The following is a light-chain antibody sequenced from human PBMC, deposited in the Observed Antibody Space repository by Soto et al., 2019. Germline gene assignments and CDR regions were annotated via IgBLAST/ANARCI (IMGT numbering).Light chain of an antibody. CDR2: DAS. J-gene: IGKJ4*01. V-gene: IGKV3-11*01. Sequence: EIVLTQSPATLSLSPGERATLSCRASQSVSSYLAWYQQKAGQAPRLLIHDASNRATGIPARFSGSGSGTDFTLSISSLEPEDFAIYYCQQHINWPLTFGGGTKVEIK. CDR1: QSVSSY. CDR3: QQHINWPLT.